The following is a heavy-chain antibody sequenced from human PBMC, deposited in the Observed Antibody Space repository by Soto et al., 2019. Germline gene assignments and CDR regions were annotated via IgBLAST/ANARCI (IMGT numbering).Heavy chain of an antibody. CDR1: GGSISSGGYY. J-gene: IGHJ4*02. CDR3: ARKLLGPFDY. V-gene: IGHV4-31*03. D-gene: IGHD2-15*01. Sequence: SETLSLTCTVSGGSISSGGYYWSWIRQHPGKGLEWIGYIYYSGSTYYNPSLKSRVTISVDTSKNQFSLKLSSVTAADTAVYYCARKLLGPFDYWGQGTLVTVSS. CDR2: IYYSGST.